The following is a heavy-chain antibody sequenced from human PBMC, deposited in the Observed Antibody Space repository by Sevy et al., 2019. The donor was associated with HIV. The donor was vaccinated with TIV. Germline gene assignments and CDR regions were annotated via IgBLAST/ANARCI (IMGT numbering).Heavy chain of an antibody. Sequence: GGSLRLSCTGSGFTFGDYAMSWFRQVPGMGLEWVGFIRSEDYGGATEYAASVKGRFTISRDDSKRNSVLQMNSMKTEDTAVYYCTRGYYYDSSGYSDYWGQGTLVTVSS. CDR1: GFTFGDYA. CDR2: IRSEDYGGAT. V-gene: IGHV3-49*03. D-gene: IGHD3-22*01. CDR3: TRGYYYDSSGYSDY. J-gene: IGHJ4*02.